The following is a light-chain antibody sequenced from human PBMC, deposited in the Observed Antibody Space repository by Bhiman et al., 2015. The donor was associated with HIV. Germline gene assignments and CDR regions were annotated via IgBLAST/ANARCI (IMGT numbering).Light chain of an antibody. Sequence: QSALPQPASVSGSPGQSITISCTGGTNDIGAYNYVSWYQQHPGKAPKLMIFEVTKRPSGVSNRFSGSKSGNTASLRISGLQAEDEAEYYCCSYGHGSTYVFGSGTKVTVL. CDR3: CSYGHGSTYV. CDR1: TNDIGAYNY. V-gene: IGLV2-23*02. J-gene: IGLJ1*01. CDR2: EVT.